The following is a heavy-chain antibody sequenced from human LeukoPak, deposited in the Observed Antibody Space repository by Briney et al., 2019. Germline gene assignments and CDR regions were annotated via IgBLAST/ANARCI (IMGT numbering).Heavy chain of an antibody. CDR3: ARYGTGPDAFDI. CDR2: IKQDGSEK. Sequence: GGSLRLSCAAPGFIFSSYWMSWVRQAPGKGLEWVANIKQDGSEKYYVDSVKGRFTISRDNAKNSLYLQMNSLRAEDTAVYYCARYGTGPDAFDIWGQGTMVTVSS. J-gene: IGHJ3*02. D-gene: IGHD4-17*01. V-gene: IGHV3-7*01. CDR1: GFIFSSYW.